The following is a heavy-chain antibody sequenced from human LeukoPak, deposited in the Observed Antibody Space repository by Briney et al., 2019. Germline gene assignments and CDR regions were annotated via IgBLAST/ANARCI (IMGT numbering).Heavy chain of an antibody. CDR1: GFTFGDYA. V-gene: IGHV3-49*03. J-gene: IGHJ4*02. Sequence: GGSLRLSCTASGFTFGDYAMSWFRQAPGKGLEWVGFIRSKAYGGTTEYAASVKGRFTISRDDSKSIAYLQMNSLKTEDTAVYYCTRDGSGSYYPYYFDYWGQGTLVTVSS. CDR3: TRDGSGSYYPYYFDY. D-gene: IGHD3-10*01. CDR2: IRSKAYGGTT.